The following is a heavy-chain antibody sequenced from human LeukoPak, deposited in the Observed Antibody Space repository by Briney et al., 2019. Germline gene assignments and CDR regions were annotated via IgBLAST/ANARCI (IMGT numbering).Heavy chain of an antibody. D-gene: IGHD4-17*01. CDR3: ARTLPTDYGDYEGFDY. CDR1: GYTFTSYG. V-gene: IGHV1-18*01. CDR2: ISAYNGNT. Sequence: ASVKVSCKASGYTFTSYGISWVRQAPGQGLEWMGWISAYNGNTNYAQKLQGRVTMTTDTSTSTAYMELRSLRSDDTAVYYCARTLPTDYGDYEGFDYWGQGTLVTVSS. J-gene: IGHJ4*02.